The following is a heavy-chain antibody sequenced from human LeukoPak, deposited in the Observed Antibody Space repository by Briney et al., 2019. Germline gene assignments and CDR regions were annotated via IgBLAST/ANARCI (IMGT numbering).Heavy chain of an antibody. CDR1: GGSISSSSYY. CDR3: GRAPSS. V-gene: IGHV4-39*01. CDR2: HYYNGNT. Sequence: PSQTLSLTCTVSGGSISSSSYYWGWIRQPPGKGLEWIGSHYYNGNTYYNPSLKSRVTISVDTSKSQFSLTLTSVTAADTAVYFCGRAPSSWGQGILVTVSS. J-gene: IGHJ5*02. D-gene: IGHD2-15*01.